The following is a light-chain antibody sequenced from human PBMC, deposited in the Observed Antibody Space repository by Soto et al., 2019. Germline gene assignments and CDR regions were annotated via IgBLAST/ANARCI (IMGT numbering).Light chain of an antibody. V-gene: IGKV3-11*01. Sequence: DIVLTQSPATLSLSPGERATLSCRASQSVSSSLAWHQQKPGQAPRLLIYDASNRATGISARFSGSGSGTDFTLTISSLAPEDFAVYYCQQRSNWPRTFGQGTTLEIK. J-gene: IGKJ2*01. CDR3: QQRSNWPRT. CDR2: DAS. CDR1: QSVSSS.